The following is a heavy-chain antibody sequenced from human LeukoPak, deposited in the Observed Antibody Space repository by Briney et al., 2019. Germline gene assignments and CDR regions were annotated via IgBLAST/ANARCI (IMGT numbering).Heavy chain of an antibody. CDR3: PRDYPPLWFGEFSGGFDP. D-gene: IGHD3-10*01. V-gene: IGHV1-2*02. CDR2: INPKSGGT. Sequence: ASVKVSFKASGCTFRSYAIRWVGQAPGKGLDWMGWINPKSGGTNYAQTFKGRATMPMDTPISTATMELSRLSSDDTPGYYCPRDYPPLWFGEFSGGFDPWGQETLVAVSS. J-gene: IGHJ5*02. CDR1: GCTFRSYA.